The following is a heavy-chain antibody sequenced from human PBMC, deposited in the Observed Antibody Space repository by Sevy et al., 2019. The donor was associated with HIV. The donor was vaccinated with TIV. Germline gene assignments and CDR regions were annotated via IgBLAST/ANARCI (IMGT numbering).Heavy chain of an antibody. J-gene: IGHJ4*02. CDR2: IHHSGSI. CDR3: ARGGSIVTARDYFDH. D-gene: IGHD1-26*01. Sequence: SETLSLTCAVSDYSISSGYYWGWIRQPPGKGLEWLGSIHHSGSIYYNPSLNSRVTISVDTSKNQFSLKLHSVTAADRAVYYCARGGSIVTARDYFDHWGQGVLVTVSS. CDR1: DYSISSGYY. V-gene: IGHV4-38-2*01.